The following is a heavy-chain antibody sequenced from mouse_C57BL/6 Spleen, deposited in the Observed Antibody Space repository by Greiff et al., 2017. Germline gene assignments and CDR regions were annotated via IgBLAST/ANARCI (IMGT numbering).Heavy chain of an antibody. CDR2: ISGGGGNT. CDR3: ARLTGRDYFDY. Sequence: DVKLVESGGGLVKPGGSLKLSCAASGFTFSSYTMSWVRQTPEKRLEWVATISGGGGNTYYPDSVKGRFTISRDNAKNTLYLQMSSLRSEDTALYYCARLTGRDYFDYWGQGTTLTVSS. V-gene: IGHV5-9*01. CDR1: GFTFSSYT. J-gene: IGHJ2*01. D-gene: IGHD4-1*01.